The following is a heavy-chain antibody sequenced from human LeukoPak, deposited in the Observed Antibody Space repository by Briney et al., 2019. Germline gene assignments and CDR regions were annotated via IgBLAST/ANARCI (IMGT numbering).Heavy chain of an antibody. CDR2: ISSSSSYI. D-gene: IGHD3-9*01. CDR3: ARDRPLYDILTGYLNVPMDV. V-gene: IGHV3-21*01. CDR1: GFTFSSYS. J-gene: IGHJ6*04. Sequence: GGSLRLSCAASGFTFSSYSMNWVRQAPGKGPEWVSSISSSSSYIYYADSVKGRFTISRDNAKNSLYLQMNSLRAEDTAVYYCARDRPLYDILTGYLNVPMDVWGKGTTVTVSS.